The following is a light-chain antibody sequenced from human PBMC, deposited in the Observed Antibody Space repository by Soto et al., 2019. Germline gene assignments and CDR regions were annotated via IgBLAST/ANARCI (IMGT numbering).Light chain of an antibody. J-gene: IGLJ1*01. CDR2: EDS. Sequence: QSALTQPASVSGSPGQSITIACTGISTDVENYNFVSWYQQHPGKVPKLIIYEDSKRPSGISDRFSGSKSGNTASLTVSGLQTEDEADYYCSSHAGNNNYVFGTGTKVTVL. CDR3: SSHAGNNNYV. V-gene: IGLV2-14*02. CDR1: STDVENYNF.